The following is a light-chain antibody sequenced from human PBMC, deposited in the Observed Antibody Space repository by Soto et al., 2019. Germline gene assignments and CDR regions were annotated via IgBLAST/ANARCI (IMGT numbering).Light chain of an antibody. CDR1: QSVNNY. V-gene: IGKV3-11*01. CDR2: DAS. J-gene: IGKJ5*01. CDR3: QHRSIWPVS. Sequence: EIVLKQSPGTLSLSPGERATLFCRASQSVNNYLHWYQQKPGQAPRLLIFDASTSATGIPARFSGSGSATDFTLTISTLEPEDFAVYCCQHRSIWPVSFSQGTRLEIK.